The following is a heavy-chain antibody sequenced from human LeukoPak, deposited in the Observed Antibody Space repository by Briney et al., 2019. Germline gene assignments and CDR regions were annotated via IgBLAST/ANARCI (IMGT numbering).Heavy chain of an antibody. CDR2: IYYSGST. D-gene: IGHD3-10*01. J-gene: IGHJ5*02. Sequence: SSETLSLTCTVSGASISSSTDYWGWIRQPPGKGLEWIANIYYSGSTYYNPSLRSRVTISVDTSKNQFSLKLSSVTAADTAVYYCARDRGITMVRGANWFDPWGQGTLVTVSS. V-gene: IGHV4-39*07. CDR3: ARDRGITMVRGANWFDP. CDR1: GASISSSTDY.